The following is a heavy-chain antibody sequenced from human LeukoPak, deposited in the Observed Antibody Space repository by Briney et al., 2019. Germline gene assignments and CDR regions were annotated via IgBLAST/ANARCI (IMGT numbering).Heavy chain of an antibody. V-gene: IGHV3-30*01. J-gene: IGHJ3*02. CDR3: ARGPGPIAGAKNPFDI. CDR1: GLTFSSYA. D-gene: IGHD1-26*01. Sequence: GRSLRLSCAASGLTFSSYATHWVRQAPGKGLEWVAVISYDGSNKYYADSVKGRFTISGDKSKNTLYLQMNSLRPEDTAFYYCARGPGPIAGAKNPFDIWGQGTMVTVSS. CDR2: ISYDGSNK.